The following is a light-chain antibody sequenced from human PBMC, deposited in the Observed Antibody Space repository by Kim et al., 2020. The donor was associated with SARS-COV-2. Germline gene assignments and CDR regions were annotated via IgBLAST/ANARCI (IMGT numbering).Light chain of an antibody. V-gene: IGKV1-33*01. CDR3: QQYDNLSIT. CDR1: QDISNY. Sequence: DIQMTQSPSSLSASVGDRVTITCQASQDISNYLNWYQQKPGKAPKLLIYDASNLETGVPSRFSGSGSGTDFTFTISSLQPEGIATYYCQQYDNLSITFGQGTRLEIK. J-gene: IGKJ5*01. CDR2: DAS.